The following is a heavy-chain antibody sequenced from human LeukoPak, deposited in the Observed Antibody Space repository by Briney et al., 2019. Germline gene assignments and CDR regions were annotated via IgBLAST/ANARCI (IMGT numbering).Heavy chain of an antibody. CDR1: GGSISSYY. V-gene: IGHV4-4*07. D-gene: IGHD5-12*01. CDR3: AREDSGYDYRYYGMDV. J-gene: IGHJ6*02. CDR2: IYTSGST. Sequence: SKTLSLTCTVSGGSISSYYWSWIRQPAGKGLEWIGRIYTSGSTNYNPSLKSRVTMSVDTSKNQFSLKLSSVTAADTAVYYCAREDSGYDYRYYGMDVWGQGTTVTVSS.